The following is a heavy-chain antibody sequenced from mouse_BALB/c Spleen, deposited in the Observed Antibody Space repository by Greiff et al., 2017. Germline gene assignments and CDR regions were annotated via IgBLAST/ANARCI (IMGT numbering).Heavy chain of an antibody. Sequence: EVKVVESGPSLVKPSQTLSLTCSVTGDSITSGYWNWIRKFPGNKLEYMGYISYSGSTYYNPSLKSRISITRDTSKNQYYLQLNSVTTEDTATYYCARYNYGSSYYFDYWGQGTTLTVSS. CDR1: GDSITSGY. J-gene: IGHJ2*01. CDR2: ISYSGST. V-gene: IGHV3-8*02. CDR3: ARYNYGSSYYFDY. D-gene: IGHD1-1*01.